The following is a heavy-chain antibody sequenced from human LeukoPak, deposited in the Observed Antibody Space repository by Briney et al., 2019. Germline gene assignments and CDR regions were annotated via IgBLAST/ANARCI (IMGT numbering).Heavy chain of an antibody. D-gene: IGHD6-13*01. CDR1: GYSISSGLH. CDR3: AREGDSSSWYGDAFDI. CDR2: IYHSGST. V-gene: IGHV4-38-2*02. J-gene: IGHJ3*02. Sequence: SETLSLTCSVSGYSISSGLHWAWIRQPPGKGLEWIGSIYHSGSTYYNPSLKSRVTISVDTSKNQFSLKLSSVTAADTAVYYCAREGDSSSWYGDAFDIWGQGTMVTVSS.